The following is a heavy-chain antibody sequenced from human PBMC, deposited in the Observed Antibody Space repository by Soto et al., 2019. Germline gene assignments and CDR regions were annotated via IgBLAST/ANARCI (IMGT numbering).Heavy chain of an antibody. CDR2: IYPGDPDT. V-gene: IGHV5-51*01. CDR3: ARHLAYSGSYYYYYNMDV. J-gene: IGHJ6*03. Sequence: HGESLKISCKGSGYSFTSYWIGWVRQMPGKGLEWMGIIYPGDPDTRYSPSFQGQVTISADKSIRTVYLQWSSLKASDTAMYYCARHLAYSGSYYYYYNMDVWGQGTTVTVSS. D-gene: IGHD1-26*01. CDR1: GYSFTSYW.